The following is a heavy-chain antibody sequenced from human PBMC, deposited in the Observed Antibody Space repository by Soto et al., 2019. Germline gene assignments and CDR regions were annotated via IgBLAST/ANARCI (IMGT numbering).Heavy chain of an antibody. J-gene: IGHJ4*02. V-gene: IGHV3-23*01. Sequence: GGSLRLSCAASGFTFSSYAMSWVRQAPGKGLEWVSAISGSGGSTYYADSVMGRFTISRDNAKNTLYLQMNSLRAEDTAVYYCARGRPVAGIDYWGQGTLVTVSS. CDR1: GFTFSSYA. D-gene: IGHD6-19*01. CDR2: ISGSGGST. CDR3: ARGRPVAGIDY.